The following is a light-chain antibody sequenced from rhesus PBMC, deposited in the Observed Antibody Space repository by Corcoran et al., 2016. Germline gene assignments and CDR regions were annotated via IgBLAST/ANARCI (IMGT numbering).Light chain of an antibody. CDR3: QQYYDYPLT. V-gene: IGKV1S8*01. Sequence: IQMTQSPSALSASIGDRVTISCRASQNIYTHVAWYQQKPGNAPEFLIYGVSTLQTGIPSRFSVSGFGTDFTLTSSSLQPEDSATYFCQQYYDYPLTFGGGTKVEIK. CDR1: QNIYTH. J-gene: IGKJ4*01. CDR2: GVS.